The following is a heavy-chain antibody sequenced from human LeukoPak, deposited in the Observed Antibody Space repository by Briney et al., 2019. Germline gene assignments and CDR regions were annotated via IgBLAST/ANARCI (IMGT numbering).Heavy chain of an antibody. CDR1: GFTFNSYA. D-gene: IGHD3-10*01. J-gene: IGHJ4*02. Sequence: GGSLRLSCAASGFTFNSYAMTWVRQAPGKGLEWFSAVSGSGGSTYYPDSVEGRFTISRDNSKDTLYLQINSLRVEDTAVYFCAKLWSNYLVFDNWGQGTLVTVSS. V-gene: IGHV3-23*01. CDR3: AKLWSNYLVFDN. CDR2: VSGSGGST.